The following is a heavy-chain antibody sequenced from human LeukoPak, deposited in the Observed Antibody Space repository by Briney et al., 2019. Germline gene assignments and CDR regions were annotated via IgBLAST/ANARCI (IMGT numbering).Heavy chain of an antibody. CDR3: ATGEAFRDYYDSSCYYY. J-gene: IGHJ4*02. D-gene: IGHD3-22*01. Sequence: ASVKVSCKVSGYTLTELFMHWVRQAPGKGLEWMGGFDPEDGETIYAQKFQGRVTMTEDTSTDTAYMELSSLRSEDTAVYYCATGEAFRDYYDSSCYYYWGQGTLVTVS. V-gene: IGHV1-24*01. CDR2: FDPEDGET. CDR1: GYTLTELF.